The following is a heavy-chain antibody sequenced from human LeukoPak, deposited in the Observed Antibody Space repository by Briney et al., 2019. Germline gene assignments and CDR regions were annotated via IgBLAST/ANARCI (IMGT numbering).Heavy chain of an antibody. CDR1: GFSVSSKY. CDR3: TKLKGWYGDGYFDY. CDR2: IYSGGTT. Sequence: LTGGSLILSCAASGFSVSSKYMSWVRQPAGKGLEWVSVIYSGGTTFYADSVKGRFTISRDNSKNTLYLQMNSLRPDDTAVYYCTKLKGWYGDGYFDYWGPGTLVTVSS. D-gene: IGHD6-19*01. J-gene: IGHJ4*02. V-gene: IGHV3-53*01.